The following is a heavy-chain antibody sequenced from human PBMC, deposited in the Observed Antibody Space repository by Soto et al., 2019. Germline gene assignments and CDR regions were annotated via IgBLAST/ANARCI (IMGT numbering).Heavy chain of an antibody. J-gene: IGHJ5*02. CDR2: MSNTGIP. CDR1: GASISNHY. CDR3: ARESGFCGPRCYRNNWFDP. Sequence: NPSETLSLTCSVSGASISNHYWSWMRQSPGKGLEWIGLMSNTGIPTYNPSLQGRVNISPDTSNNRISPRLSSVTAADTAVYYCARESGFCGPRCYRNNWFDPWGQGILVTVSS. D-gene: IGHD2-2*02. V-gene: IGHV4-59*11.